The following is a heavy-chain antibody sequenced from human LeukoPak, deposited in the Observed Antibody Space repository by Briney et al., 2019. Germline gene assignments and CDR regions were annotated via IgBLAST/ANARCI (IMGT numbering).Heavy chain of an antibody. V-gene: IGHV3-30*18. CDR3: AKDNGTPDFLGYYDILTGYPDY. J-gene: IGHJ4*02. CDR1: GFTFSSYG. CDR2: ISYDGSNK. D-gene: IGHD3-9*01. Sequence: PGRSLRLSCAASGFTFSSYGMHRVRQAPGKGLEWVAVISYDGSNKYYADSVKGRFTISRDNSKNTLYLQMNSLRAEDTAVYYCAKDNGTPDFLGYYDILTGYPDYWGQGTLVTVSS.